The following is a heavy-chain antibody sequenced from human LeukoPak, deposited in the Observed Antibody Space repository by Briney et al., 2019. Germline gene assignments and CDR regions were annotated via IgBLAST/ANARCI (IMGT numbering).Heavy chain of an antibody. CDR3: ARGLQYRSGNFDY. CDR2: IYYSGST. V-gene: IGHV4-59*01. CDR1: GGSISSYY. D-gene: IGHD6-19*01. Sequence: SETLSLTCTVSGGSISSYYWSWIRQPPGKGLEWIGYIYYSGSTNYNPSLKSRVTISVDTSKNQFSLKLSSVTAADTAVYYCARGLQYRSGNFDYWGQGTLVTVSS. J-gene: IGHJ4*02.